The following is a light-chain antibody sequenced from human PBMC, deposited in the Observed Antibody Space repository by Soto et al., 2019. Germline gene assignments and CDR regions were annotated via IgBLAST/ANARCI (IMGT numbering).Light chain of an antibody. CDR2: GAS. J-gene: IGKJ2*01. Sequence: ELVMTQSPATLSASPGERATLSCRASQSVITNVAWYQQKPGQAPRILIYGASTRATGIPARFSGSGSGTEFTLPISSLQSEDVSVYYCQHYNHWPMYTFGQGTKVEIK. V-gene: IGKV3-15*01. CDR1: QSVITN. CDR3: QHYNHWPMYT.